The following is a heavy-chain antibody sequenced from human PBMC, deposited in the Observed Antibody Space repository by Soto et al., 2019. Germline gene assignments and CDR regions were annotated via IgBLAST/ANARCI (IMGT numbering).Heavy chain of an antibody. D-gene: IGHD2-15*01. CDR2: TYYRSKWYN. J-gene: IGHJ3*02. V-gene: IGHV6-1*01. Sequence: SPTQPLTYDICGEKVSSSSAACNWKKQSPSRGLEWLGRTYYRSKWYNDYAVSVKSRITINPDTSKNQFSLQLNSVTPEDTAVYYCASTPGYCSGGSCYSLAFDIWGQGTMVT. CDR1: GEKVSSSSAA. CDR3: ASTPGYCSGGSCYSLAFDI.